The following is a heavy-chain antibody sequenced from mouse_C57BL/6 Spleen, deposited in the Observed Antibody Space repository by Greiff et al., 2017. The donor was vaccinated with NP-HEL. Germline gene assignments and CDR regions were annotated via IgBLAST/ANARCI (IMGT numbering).Heavy chain of an antibody. J-gene: IGHJ2*01. Sequence: QVQLQQSGPELVKPGASVKISCKASGYAFSSSWMNWVKQRPGKGLEWIGRIYPGAGDTNYNGKFKGKATLTADKSSSTAYMQLSSLTSEDSAVYFCASQMVTFDYWGQGTTLTVSS. V-gene: IGHV1-82*01. CDR3: ASQMVTFDY. CDR1: GYAFSSSW. D-gene: IGHD2-3*01. CDR2: IYPGAGDT.